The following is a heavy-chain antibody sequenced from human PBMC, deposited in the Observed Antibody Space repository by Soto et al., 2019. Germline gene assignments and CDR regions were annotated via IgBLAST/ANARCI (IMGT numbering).Heavy chain of an antibody. CDR3: ARDRGAASYYYMDV. D-gene: IGHD3-10*01. V-gene: IGHV1-18*01. CDR1: GYTFTSYG. CDR2: ISAYNGNT. Sequence: ASVKVSCKASGYTFTSYGISWVRQAPGQGLEWMGWISAYNGNTNYAQKLQGRVTMTTDTSTCTAYMELRSLRSDDTAVYYCARDRGAASYYYMDVWGKGTTVTVSS. J-gene: IGHJ6*03.